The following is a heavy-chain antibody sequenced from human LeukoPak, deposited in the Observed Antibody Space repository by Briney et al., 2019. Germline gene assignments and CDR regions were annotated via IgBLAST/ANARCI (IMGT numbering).Heavy chain of an antibody. V-gene: IGHV3-30*02. Sequence: GGSLRLSCAASGFTFSSYWMSWVRQAPGKGLEWVAFIRYDGSNKYYADSVKGRFTISRDNSKNTLYLQMNSLRAEDTAVYYCAKDIFTGIAAAGAIDYWGQGTLVTVSS. CDR3: AKDIFTGIAAAGAIDY. CDR1: GFTFSSYW. D-gene: IGHD6-13*01. J-gene: IGHJ4*02. CDR2: IRYDGSNK.